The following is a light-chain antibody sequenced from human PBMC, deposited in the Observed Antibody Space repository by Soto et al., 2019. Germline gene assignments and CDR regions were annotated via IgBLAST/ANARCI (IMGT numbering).Light chain of an antibody. CDR1: LGISIN. CDR3: QQYNKWPQT. V-gene: IGKV3-15*01. CDR2: GAS. J-gene: IGKJ1*01. Sequence: SVLTQSPGTLSLSPGERVTLSCRASLGISINLAWYQQRPGQAPRLLIYGASTRATGVPTRFSGSGSGTEFTLTISSLQSEDLAVYHCQQYNKWPQTFGQGTKVDIK.